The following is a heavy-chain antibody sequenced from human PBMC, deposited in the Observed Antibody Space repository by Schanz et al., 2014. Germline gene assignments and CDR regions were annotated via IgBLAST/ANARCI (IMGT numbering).Heavy chain of an antibody. J-gene: IGHJ3*02. D-gene: IGHD4-17*01. V-gene: IGHV3-74*01. CDR3: ARKMKLGVYGGKGHDSLDI. CDR2: INSVGSNT. Sequence: EVQLVQSGGGLVQPGGSLRLSCAASGFTFSGHWMHWVRQDPGKGLVWVARINSVGSNTDYADSVTGRFTISRDNAKNTLYLQMNTLRAEDTAVYYCARKMKLGVYGGKGHDSLDIWGQGTMVTVSS. CDR1: GFTFSGHW.